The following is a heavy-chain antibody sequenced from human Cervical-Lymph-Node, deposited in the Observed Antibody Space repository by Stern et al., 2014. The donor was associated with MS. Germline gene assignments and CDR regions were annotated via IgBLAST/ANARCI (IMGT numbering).Heavy chain of an antibody. Sequence: VQLVQSGAEVTRPGASVKVSCKASGDTFTSHYMHWVRQAPGQGLEWMGIINPRGDGTTYAQKFQGRLTMTRDTSTSTVYMELSSLTSEDTAVYYCTRPLAGTTLLFDSWGQGTLVTVSS. CDR3: TRPLAGTTLLFDS. CDR1: GDTFTSHY. D-gene: IGHD1-1*01. J-gene: IGHJ4*02. CDR2: INPRGDGT. V-gene: IGHV1-46*03.